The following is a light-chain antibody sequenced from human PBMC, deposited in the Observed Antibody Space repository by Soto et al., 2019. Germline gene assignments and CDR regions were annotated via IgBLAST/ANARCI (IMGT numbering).Light chain of an antibody. V-gene: IGKV3-20*01. Sequence: VVLTQSAGTLSLSPAERATLSCRASQSVSSSYLAWYQQKHGQAPRLVIYGASSRATGIPDRFSGSGSGTDFNLTISRLEPEDFAVYYCQQYGSSPGTFGQGTKVDIK. CDR2: GAS. CDR3: QQYGSSPGT. J-gene: IGKJ1*01. CDR1: QSVSSSY.